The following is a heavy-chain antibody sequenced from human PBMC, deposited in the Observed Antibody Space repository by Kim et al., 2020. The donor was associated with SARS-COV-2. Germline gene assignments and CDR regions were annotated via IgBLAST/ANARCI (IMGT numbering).Heavy chain of an antibody. V-gene: IGHV3-23*01. J-gene: IGHJ4*02. Sequence: STYYAYSVKGRFTPSSNNSQNTLYLKMNSLRAEYTAVYYCAKSNYLSFDYWGQGTLVTVSS. CDR2: ST. CDR3: AKSNYLSFDY. D-gene: IGHD4-4*01.